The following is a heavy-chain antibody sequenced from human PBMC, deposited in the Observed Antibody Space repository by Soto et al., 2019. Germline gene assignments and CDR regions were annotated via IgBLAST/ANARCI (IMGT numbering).Heavy chain of an antibody. CDR2: ISSSSSTI. CDR1: GFTFSNYS. J-gene: IGHJ4*02. D-gene: IGHD3-9*01. V-gene: IGHV3-48*01. Sequence: GGPLRLSCAASGFTFSNYSMNWVRHAPGKGLKWVSYISSSSSTIYYADSVKGRFTISRDNAKNSLYLQMNSLRAEDTAVYYCARGVQLRYFDWLYGGYFDYWGRGTLVSVSA. CDR3: ARGVQLRYFDWLYGGYFDY.